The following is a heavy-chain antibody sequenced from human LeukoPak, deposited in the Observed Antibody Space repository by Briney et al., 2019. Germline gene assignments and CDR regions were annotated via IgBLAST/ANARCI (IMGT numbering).Heavy chain of an antibody. D-gene: IGHD3-3*02. Sequence: ASVKVSCGASGGTFSSYAISWVRQAPGQGLEWMGRIIPILGIANYAQKFQGRVTITADKSTSTAYMELSSLRSDDTAVYYCARDLAQYYYYYYYMDVWGKGTTVTVSS. CDR1: GGTFSSYA. CDR3: ARDLAQYYYYYYYMDV. V-gene: IGHV1-69*04. J-gene: IGHJ6*03. CDR2: IIPILGIA.